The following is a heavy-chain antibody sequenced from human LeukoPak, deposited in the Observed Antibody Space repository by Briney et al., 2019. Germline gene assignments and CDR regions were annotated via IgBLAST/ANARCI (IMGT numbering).Heavy chain of an antibody. Sequence: GGSLRLSCAASGNYWMHWVRQAPGKGLEWVAVISYDGSNKYYADSVKGRFTISRDNSKNTLYLQMNSLRAEDTAVYYCASSRWQGMDVWGQGTTVTVSS. CDR1: GNYW. J-gene: IGHJ6*02. CDR2: ISYDGSNK. V-gene: IGHV3-30*03. CDR3: ASSRWQGMDV. D-gene: IGHD2-15*01.